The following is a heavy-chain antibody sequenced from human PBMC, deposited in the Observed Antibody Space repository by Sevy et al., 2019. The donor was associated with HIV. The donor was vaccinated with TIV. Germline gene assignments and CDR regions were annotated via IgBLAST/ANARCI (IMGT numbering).Heavy chain of an antibody. Sequence: GESLKISCKGSGYSFTSYWIGWVRQMPGKGLEWMGIIYPGDSDTRYSRSFQGQVTISADKSISTAYLQWSSLKASDTAMYYCARRRGGGYYYYYGMDVWGQGTTVTVSS. CDR1: GYSFTSYW. D-gene: IGHD2-15*01. V-gene: IGHV5-51*01. J-gene: IGHJ6*01. CDR3: ARRRGGGYYYYYGMDV. CDR2: IYPGDSDT.